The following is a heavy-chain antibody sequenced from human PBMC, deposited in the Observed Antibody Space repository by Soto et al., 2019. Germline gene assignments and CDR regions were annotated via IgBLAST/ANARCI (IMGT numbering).Heavy chain of an antibody. CDR1: GGSITNNY. CDR2: SYYSGST. D-gene: IGHD1-1*01. V-gene: IGHV4-59*08. J-gene: IGHJ5*02. CDR3: ARRQNWNNLFDT. Sequence: SETLSLTCTVSGGSITNNYWSWIRQSPGKGLEWIGCSYYSGSTSYNPSPRSRVTISIDTSKTQFSLGLRSVTAADTAVYYCARRQNWNNLFDTWGQGTLVTVSS.